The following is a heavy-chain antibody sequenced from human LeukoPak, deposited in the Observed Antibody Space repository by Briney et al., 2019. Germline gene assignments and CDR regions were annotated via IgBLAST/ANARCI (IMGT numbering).Heavy chain of an antibody. V-gene: IGHV4-59*11. D-gene: IGHD1-1*01. Sequence: SETLSLTCTVSGGSIDSHLWNWIRQPPGQGLEWIGYISASGITNYNPSLQSRVTMSVDTSKNQFSLKLRSVTAADTAVYFCASSIGAHWFDYWAQGTLVAVSS. J-gene: IGHJ4*02. CDR3: ASSIGAHWFDY. CDR2: ISASGIT. CDR1: GGSIDSHL.